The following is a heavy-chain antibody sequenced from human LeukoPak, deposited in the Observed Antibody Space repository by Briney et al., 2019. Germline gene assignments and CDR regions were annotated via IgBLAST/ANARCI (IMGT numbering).Heavy chain of an antibody. J-gene: IGHJ4*02. CDR3: AKARSSTVTTSFDY. D-gene: IGHD4-17*01. CDR1: GFTFSSFA. CDR2: ISGSGGST. Sequence: PGGSLRLSCAASGFTFSSFAMTWVRQAPGEGLEWVSTISGSGGSTYYADSVKGRFTISRDNSKNTLCLQMNSLRAEDTAVYYCAKARSSTVTTSFDYWGQGTLVTVSS. V-gene: IGHV3-23*01.